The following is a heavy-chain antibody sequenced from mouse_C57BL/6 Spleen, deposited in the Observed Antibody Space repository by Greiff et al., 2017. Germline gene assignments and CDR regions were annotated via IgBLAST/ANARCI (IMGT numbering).Heavy chain of an antibody. CDR2: IDPSDSYT. J-gene: IGHJ2*01. CDR1: GYTFTSYW. V-gene: IGHV1-69*01. D-gene: IGHD1-1*01. Sequence: QVQLQQPGAELVMPGASVKLSCKASGYTFTSYWMHWVKQRPGQGLEWIGEIDPSDSYTNYNQKFKGKSTLTVDKSSSTAYMQLSSLTSEDSAVYYCARAPNYYGSSLYYFDSWGQGTTLTVSS. CDR3: ARAPNYYGSSLYYFDS.